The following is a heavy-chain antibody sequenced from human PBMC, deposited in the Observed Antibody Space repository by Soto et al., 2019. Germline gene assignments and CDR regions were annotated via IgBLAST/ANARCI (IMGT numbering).Heavy chain of an antibody. V-gene: IGHV4-59*01. D-gene: IGHD3-22*01. CDR1: GGSISSYY. CDR3: ARAAAYYDSSGYPHYYYSGMDV. CDR2: IYYSGST. Sequence: PSETLSLTCTVSGGSISSYYWSWIRQPPGKGLEWIGYIYYSGSTNYNPSLKSRVTISVDTSKNQFSLKLSSVTAADTAVYYCARAAAYYDSSGYPHYYYSGMDVWGQGTTVTVSS. J-gene: IGHJ6*02.